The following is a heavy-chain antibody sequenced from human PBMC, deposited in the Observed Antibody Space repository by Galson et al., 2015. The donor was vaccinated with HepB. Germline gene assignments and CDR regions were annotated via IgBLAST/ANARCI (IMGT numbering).Heavy chain of an antibody. D-gene: IGHD1-14*01. CDR1: GFTFSSYA. CDR2: ISGGGGNT. J-gene: IGHJ4*02. V-gene: IGHV3-23*01. Sequence: SLRLSCAASGFTFSSYAMSWVRQAPGQGLEWVAAISGGGGNTFYADSVKGQFSISRDNSTNIVYLQMKSLRVEDTAVYYCAKYLYGSSAGTFEYWGQGTLVTVSS. CDR3: AKYLYGSSAGTFEY.